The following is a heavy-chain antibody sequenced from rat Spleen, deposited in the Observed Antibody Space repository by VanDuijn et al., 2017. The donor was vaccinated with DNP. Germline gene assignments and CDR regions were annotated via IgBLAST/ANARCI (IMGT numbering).Heavy chain of an antibody. CDR3: ATGLGDY. D-gene: IGHD4-6*01. J-gene: IGHJ2*01. CDR2: ISYDGYNT. CDR1: GFTFSDHN. V-gene: IGHV5-7*01. Sequence: EVQLVESGGGLVQPGRSLKLSCAASGFTFSDHNMAWVRQAPKKGLEWVATISYDGYNTYYRDSVKGRFTISRDNAKSTLYLQMDSLRSEDTATYYCATGLGDYWGQGVMVTVSS.